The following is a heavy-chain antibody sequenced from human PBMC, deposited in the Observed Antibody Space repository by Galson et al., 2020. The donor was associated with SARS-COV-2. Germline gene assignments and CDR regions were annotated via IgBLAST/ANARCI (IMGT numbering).Heavy chain of an antibody. CDR3: ASGIIPPLALWGYENNWFDP. D-gene: IGHD3-10*01. V-gene: IGHV1-3*01. CDR2: INAGNGNT. CDR1: GYTFTSYA. Sequence: GESLKISCKASGYTFTSYAMHWVRQAPGQRLEWMGWINAGNGNTKYSQKFQGRVTITRDTSASTAYMELSSLRSEDTAVYYCASGIIPPLALWGYENNWFDPWGQGTLVTVSS. J-gene: IGHJ5*02.